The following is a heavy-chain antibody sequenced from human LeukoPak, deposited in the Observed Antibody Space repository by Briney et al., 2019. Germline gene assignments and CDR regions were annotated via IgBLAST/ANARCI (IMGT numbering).Heavy chain of an antibody. D-gene: IGHD3-10*01. J-gene: IGHJ6*03. Sequence: ASVKVSCKASGGTFSSYAISWVRQAPGQGLEWMGGIIPIFGTANYAQKFQGRVTITADKSTSTAYMELSSLRSEDTAVYYCARVPQESYYYYYMDVWGKGTTVTVSS. CDR2: IIPIFGTA. V-gene: IGHV1-69*06. CDR1: GGTFSSYA. CDR3: ARVPQESYYYYYMDV.